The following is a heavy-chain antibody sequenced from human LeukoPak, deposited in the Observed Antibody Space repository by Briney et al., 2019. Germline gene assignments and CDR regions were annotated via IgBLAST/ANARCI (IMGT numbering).Heavy chain of an antibody. CDR1: GGSISSYY. J-gene: IGHJ4*02. V-gene: IGHV4-59*08. D-gene: IGHD4-11*01. CDR2: ISHSGST. Sequence: SETLSLTCTVSGGSISSYYWSWIRQPPGKGLEWIGYISHSGSTNFNPSLRSRVTISVATSKNQFSLELSSVTAADTALYYCARHDYSNPRVDYWGQGTLVTVSS. CDR3: ARHDYSNPRVDY.